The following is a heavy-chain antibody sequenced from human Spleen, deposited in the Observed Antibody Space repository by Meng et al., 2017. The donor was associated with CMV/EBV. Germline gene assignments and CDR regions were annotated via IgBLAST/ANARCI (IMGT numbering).Heavy chain of an antibody. CDR2: VSYSKNT. CDR1: GGSILGSPYY. D-gene: IGHD3-22*01. J-gene: IGHJ4*02. V-gene: IGHV4-39*07. CDR3: VRDRESYNSSGYDY. Sequence: SETLSLTCTVSGGSILGSPYYWGWIRQPPGKGLEWIGSVSYSKNTYYNPSLKGRVTVSVDTSKNQFSLELRSVTAADTSVYYCVRDRESYNSSGYDYWGQGTLVTVSS.